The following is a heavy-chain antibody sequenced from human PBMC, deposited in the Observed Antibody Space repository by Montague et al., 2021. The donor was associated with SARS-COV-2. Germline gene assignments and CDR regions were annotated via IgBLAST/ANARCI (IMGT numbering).Heavy chain of an antibody. Sequence: PALVKPTQTLTLTCTFSGFSLSTSGMCVSWIRQPPGKALEWLALIDWDDDKYHSTSLKTRLTISRDTSKNQVVLTMTNMDPVDTATYYCARTMDAGTYYYDSSGYYPFDYWGQGTLVTVSS. CDR2: IDWDDDK. V-gene: IGHV2-70*01. CDR1: GFSLSTSGMC. J-gene: IGHJ4*02. D-gene: IGHD3-22*01. CDR3: ARTMDAGTYYYDSSGYYPFDY.